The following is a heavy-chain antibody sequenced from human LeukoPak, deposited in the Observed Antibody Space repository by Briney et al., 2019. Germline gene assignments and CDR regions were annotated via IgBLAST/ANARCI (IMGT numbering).Heavy chain of an antibody. CDR2: IYHSGST. CDR3: GRGGPYGSGVRWFDP. CDR1: GGSISSGGYS. Sequence: LHTLSLTCAVSGGSISSGGYSWSWIRQPPGKGLEWIGYIYHSGSTYYNPSLKSRVTISVDRSKNQFSLKLSSVTAADTAVYYCGRGGPYGSGVRWFDPWGQGTLVTVSS. V-gene: IGHV4-30-2*01. J-gene: IGHJ5*02. D-gene: IGHD3-10*01.